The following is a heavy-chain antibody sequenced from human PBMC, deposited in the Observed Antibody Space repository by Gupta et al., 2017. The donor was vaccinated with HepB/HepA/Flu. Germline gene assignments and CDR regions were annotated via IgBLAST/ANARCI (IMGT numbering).Heavy chain of an antibody. CDR3: AKYVVNSGHDAFDS. D-gene: IGHD5-12*01. CDR2: VSDSGGST. V-gene: IGHV3-23*01. J-gene: IGHJ3*02. Sequence: EVQLLESGGALVQPGGSLRLSCAASGFTFPRHAMAWVRQASGRGLEWVSAVSDSGGSTGYADSVRGRFTISKDLSRNTLTLQMNNLRAEDTAIYYCAKYVVNSGHDAFDSWGQGTPVTVSS. CDR1: GFTFPRHA.